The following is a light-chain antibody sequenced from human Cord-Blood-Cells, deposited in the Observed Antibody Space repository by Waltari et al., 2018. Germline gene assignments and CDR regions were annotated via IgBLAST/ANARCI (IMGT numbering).Light chain of an antibody. Sequence: DIHMTQSPSSLSASVGDRVTITCQASQDISNYLNWYQQKPGKAPKLLIYDASNLETGVPARFSGSGSGTDCTFTTSSLQPEDIATYYCEQYDNLPLTFGGGTKVESK. CDR3: EQYDNLPLT. V-gene: IGKV1-33*01. J-gene: IGKJ4*01. CDR2: DAS. CDR1: QDISNY.